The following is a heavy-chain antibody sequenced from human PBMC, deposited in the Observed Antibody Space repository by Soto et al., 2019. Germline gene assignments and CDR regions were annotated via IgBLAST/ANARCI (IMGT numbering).Heavy chain of an antibody. CDR3: ARESKRRLLLFGWFDP. Sequence: QVQLVQSGAEVKKPGASVKVSCKASGYTFTGYYMHWVRQAPGQGLEWMGWINPNSGGTNYAQKFQGWVTMTRDTSIRTAYMELSRLRSDDTAVYYCARESKRRLLLFGWFDPWGQGTLVTVSS. V-gene: IGHV1-2*04. CDR2: INPNSGGT. D-gene: IGHD2-21*02. CDR1: GYTFTGYY. J-gene: IGHJ5*02.